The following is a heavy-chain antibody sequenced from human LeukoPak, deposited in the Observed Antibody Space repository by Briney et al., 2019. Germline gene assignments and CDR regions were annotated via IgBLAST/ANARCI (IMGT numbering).Heavy chain of an antibody. V-gene: IGHV3-23*01. CDR2: ISGSGGST. D-gene: IGHD7-27*01. Sequence: GGSLRLSCAASGFTFSSYAMSWVRQAPGKGLEWVSGISGSGGSTYYADSVKGRFTISRDNSKNTLYLQMNSLRAEDTAVYYCARDENWGSDYWGQGTLVIVSS. CDR1: GFTFSSYA. J-gene: IGHJ4*02. CDR3: ARDENWGSDY.